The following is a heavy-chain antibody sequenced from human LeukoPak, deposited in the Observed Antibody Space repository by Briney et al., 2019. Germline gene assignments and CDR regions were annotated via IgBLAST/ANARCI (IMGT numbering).Heavy chain of an antibody. Sequence: GASVKVSCKPTGYSFTAYYIFWMRQAPGQGLECRGWTNLDNGATKYAQRLQSRVTMTRDTSISTAYMELSRLRSDDTATYYWASWAGGNEPVASFDYWGQGTLVTVSS. CDR3: ASWAGGNEPVASFDY. CDR2: TNLDNGAT. CDR1: GYSFTAYY. V-gene: IGHV1-2*02. D-gene: IGHD1-14*01. J-gene: IGHJ4*02.